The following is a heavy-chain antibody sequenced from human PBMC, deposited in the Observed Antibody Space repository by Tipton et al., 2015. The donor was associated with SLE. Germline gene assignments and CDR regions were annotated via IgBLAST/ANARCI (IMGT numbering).Heavy chain of an antibody. CDR3: ARHGSVWFRELNGMDV. V-gene: IGHV4-39*01. D-gene: IGHD3-10*01. CDR2: INHRGST. Sequence: TLSLTCAVYGGSISSSSSYYWAWIRQPPGKGVEWIGEINHRGSTYYNPSLKTRVIISLDTSKNHFSLKLSSVTAADTAVYYCARHGSVWFRELNGMDVWGQGTTVTVSS. CDR1: GGSISSSSSYY. J-gene: IGHJ6*02.